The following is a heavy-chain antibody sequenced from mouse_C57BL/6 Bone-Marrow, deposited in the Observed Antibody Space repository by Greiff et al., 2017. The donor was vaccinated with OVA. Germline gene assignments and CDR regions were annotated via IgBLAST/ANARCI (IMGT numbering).Heavy chain of an antibody. D-gene: IGHD1-1*01. CDR2: INPSSGYT. CDR1: GYTFTSYW. CDR3: AREGITTVGAMDY. V-gene: IGHV1-7*01. J-gene: IGHJ4*01. Sequence: QVQLKESGAELAKPGASVKLSCKASGYTFTSYWMHWVKQRPGQGLEWIGYINPSSGYTKYNQKFKDKATLTADKSSSTAYMQLSSLTYEDSAVYYCAREGITTVGAMDYWGQGTSVTVSS.